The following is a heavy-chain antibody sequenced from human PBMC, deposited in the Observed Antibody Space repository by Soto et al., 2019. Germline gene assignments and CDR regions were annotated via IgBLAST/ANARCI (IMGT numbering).Heavy chain of an antibody. CDR2: IYYSGST. Sequence: PSETLSLTCTVSGGSISSGGYYWSWIRQHPGKGLEWIGYIYYSGSTYYNTSLKSRVTISVDTSKNQFSLKLSSVTAADTAVYYCARGRTSSPTPGDYWGQGTLVTVS. J-gene: IGHJ4*02. D-gene: IGHD2-2*01. CDR3: ARGRTSSPTPGDY. CDR1: GGSISSGGYY. V-gene: IGHV4-31*02.